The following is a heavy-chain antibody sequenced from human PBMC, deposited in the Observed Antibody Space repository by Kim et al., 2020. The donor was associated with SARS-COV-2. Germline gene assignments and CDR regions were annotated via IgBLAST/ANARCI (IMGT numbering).Heavy chain of an antibody. Sequence: SVKGQFAISRDNAKNSQYLQMHSLRAEDTAVYYCAGDGDVYSSGKDAFDIWGQGTMVTVSS. J-gene: IGHJ3*02. D-gene: IGHD6-19*01. CDR3: AGDGDVYSSGKDAFDI. V-gene: IGHV3-7*04.